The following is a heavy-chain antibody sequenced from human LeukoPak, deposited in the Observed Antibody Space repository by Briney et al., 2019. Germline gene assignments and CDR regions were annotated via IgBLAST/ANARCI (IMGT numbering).Heavy chain of an antibody. CDR1: GFTFDDYA. CDR2: ISWNSGSI. CDR3: AKDLGPGSMATSPGFDY. J-gene: IGHJ4*02. D-gene: IGHD5-24*01. V-gene: IGHV3-9*01. Sequence: GRSLRLSCAASGFTFDDYAMHWVRQAPGKGLEWVSGISWNSGSIGYADSVKGRFTISRDNAKTSLYLQMNSLRAEDTVLYYCAKDLGPGSMATSPGFDYWGQRTLVTVSS.